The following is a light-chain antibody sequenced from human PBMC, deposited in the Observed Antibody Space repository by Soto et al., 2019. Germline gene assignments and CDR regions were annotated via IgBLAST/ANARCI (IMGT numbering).Light chain of an antibody. CDR2: EGS. V-gene: IGLV2-23*01. CDR1: SSDVGSYKF. CDR3: CSYAGSSTLV. Sequence: QSALTQPASVSGSPGQSITISCTGTSSDVGSYKFVSWYQQHPVKAPKLMIYEGSKRPSGVSNRFSGSKSGNTASLTISGLQAEDEADYYCCSYAGSSTLVFGGGTELT. J-gene: IGLJ2*01.